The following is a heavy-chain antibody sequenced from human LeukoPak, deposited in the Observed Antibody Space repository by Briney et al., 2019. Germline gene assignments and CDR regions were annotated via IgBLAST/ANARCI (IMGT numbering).Heavy chain of an antibody. J-gene: IGHJ4*02. Sequence: ASVKVSCKASGGTFSSDTITWVRQAPGQGLEWMGGIVPFLGTTNYAQKFQGRVTITADKSTTTAYMELSSLRSEDTAVYYCARPKYSYGFTDYFDYWGQGTLVTVSS. CDR1: GGTFSSDT. V-gene: IGHV1-69*06. CDR2: IVPFLGTT. D-gene: IGHD5-18*01. CDR3: ARPKYSYGFTDYFDY.